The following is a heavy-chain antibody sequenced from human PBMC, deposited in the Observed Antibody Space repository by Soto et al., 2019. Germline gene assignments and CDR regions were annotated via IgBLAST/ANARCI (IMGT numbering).Heavy chain of an antibody. V-gene: IGHV4-4*02. CDR2: MFHSGTT. D-gene: IGHD3-10*01. Sequence: SETLSLTCSVSGGSIISSIWLTWVRQSPGKGLEWIGEMFHSGTTNYNPSLKSRVTISVGKSKNQFSLKLTSVTAADTAVYYCARRGDGSPYFDYWGQGTLVTVSS. CDR1: GGSIISSIW. J-gene: IGHJ4*02. CDR3: ARRGDGSPYFDY.